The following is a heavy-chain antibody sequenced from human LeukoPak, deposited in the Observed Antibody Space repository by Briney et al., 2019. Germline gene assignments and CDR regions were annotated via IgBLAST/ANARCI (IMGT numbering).Heavy chain of an antibody. CDR1: GFTFSSYA. Sequence: GGSLRLSCAASGFTFSSYAMSWVRQAPGKGLEWVSVISGSGGRTYYADSVKGRFTISRDNSKNTLYLQMNSLRAEDTAVYYCARSGDSGGFDYWGQGTLVTVSS. CDR2: ISGSGGRT. CDR3: ARSGDSGGFDY. D-gene: IGHD2-21*02. V-gene: IGHV3-23*01. J-gene: IGHJ4*02.